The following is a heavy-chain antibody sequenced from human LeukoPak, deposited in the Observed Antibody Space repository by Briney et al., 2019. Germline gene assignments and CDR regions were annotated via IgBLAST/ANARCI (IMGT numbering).Heavy chain of an antibody. J-gene: IGHJ5*02. CDR3: ARDSYRIVVVPPTTTEGFDP. D-gene: IGHD2-2*01. CDR1: GFTFSDYY. V-gene: IGHV3-11*06. Sequence: GGSLRLSCAASGFTFSDYYMSWIRQAPGKGLEWVSYISGSGGNTKYADSVKGRFTISRDNAKNSLYLQMNSLRDEDTAVYYCARDSYRIVVVPPTTTEGFDPWGQGTPVTVSS. CDR2: ISGSGGNT.